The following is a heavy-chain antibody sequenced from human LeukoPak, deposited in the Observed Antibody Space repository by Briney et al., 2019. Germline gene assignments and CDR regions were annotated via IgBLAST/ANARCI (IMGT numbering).Heavy chain of an antibody. CDR3: ARSSSLSGWYGLDAFDI. CDR2: IYYSGST. CDR1: GGSISSYY. J-gene: IGHJ3*02. D-gene: IGHD6-19*01. Sequence: PSETLSLTCTVSGGSISSYYWSWIRQPPEKGLEWIGYIYYSGSTNYNPSLKSRVTISVDTSKNQFSLKLSSVTAADTAVYYCARSSSLSGWYGLDAFDIWGQGTMVTVSS. V-gene: IGHV4-59*01.